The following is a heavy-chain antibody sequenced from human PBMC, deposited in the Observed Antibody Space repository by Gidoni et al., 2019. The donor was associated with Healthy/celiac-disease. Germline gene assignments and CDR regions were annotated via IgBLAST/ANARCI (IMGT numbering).Heavy chain of an antibody. V-gene: IGHV3-21*01. CDR1: GFTFSSYS. CDR2: ISSSSSYI. J-gene: IGHJ4*02. D-gene: IGHD2-15*01. Sequence: EVQLVESGGGLVKPGGSLRLSCAASGFTFSSYSMNWVRHAPGKGLEWVSSISSSSSYIYYADSVKGRFTISRDNAKNSLYLQMNSLRAEDTAVYYCAREGEYCSGGSCYCDYWGQGTLVTVSS. CDR3: AREGEYCSGGSCYCDY.